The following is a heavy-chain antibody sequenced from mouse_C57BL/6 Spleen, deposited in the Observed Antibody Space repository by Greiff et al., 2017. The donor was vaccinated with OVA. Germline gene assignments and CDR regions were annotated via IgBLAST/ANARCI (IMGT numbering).Heavy chain of an antibody. CDR3: ARHYSNYWYFDV. J-gene: IGHJ1*03. CDR1: GYTFTDYY. V-gene: IGHV1-26*01. D-gene: IGHD2-5*01. CDR2: INPNNGGT. Sequence: VQLQQSGPELVKPGASVKISCKASGYTFTDYYMNWVKQSHGKSLEWIGDINPNNGGTSYNQKFKGKATLTVDKSSSTAYMELRSLTSEDSAVYYCARHYSNYWYFDVWGTGTTVTVSS.